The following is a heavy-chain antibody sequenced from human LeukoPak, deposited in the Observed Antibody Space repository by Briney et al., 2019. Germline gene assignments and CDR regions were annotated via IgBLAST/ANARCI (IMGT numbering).Heavy chain of an antibody. Sequence: SETLSLTCAVYGGSFSGYHWTWIRQPPGKGLEWIGEINHSGSTNYNPSLKSRVTISVDTSKNQFSLKLSSVTAADTAVYYCARYSRYDFWSGYSGRDLDPWGQGTLVTVSS. CDR3: ARYSRYDFWSGYSGRDLDP. V-gene: IGHV4-34*01. CDR1: GGSFSGYH. J-gene: IGHJ5*02. D-gene: IGHD3-3*01. CDR2: INHSGST.